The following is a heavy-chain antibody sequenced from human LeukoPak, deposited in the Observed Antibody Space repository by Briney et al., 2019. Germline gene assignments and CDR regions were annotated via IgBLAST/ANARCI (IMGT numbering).Heavy chain of an antibody. CDR3: VRDLGSGWSPDY. J-gene: IGHJ4*02. D-gene: IGHD6-19*01. CDR1: GFTFSDYW. Sequence: GGSLRLSCATSGFTFSDYWMHWVRQAPGKGLEWVSRIYSDGSSTNYADSVKGRFSISRDNARNTLYLQMNSLTAEDTAVYYCVRDLGSGWSPDYWGQGTLVTVSS. CDR2: IYSDGSST. V-gene: IGHV3-74*01.